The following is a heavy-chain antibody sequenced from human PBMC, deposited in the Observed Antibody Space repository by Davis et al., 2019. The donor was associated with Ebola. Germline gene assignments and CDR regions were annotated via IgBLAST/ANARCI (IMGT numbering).Heavy chain of an antibody. V-gene: IGHV3-48*02. Sequence: GESLKISCAASGFVFRTYVMPWVRLAPGKGLEWVPYISGSSSSIYYADSVKGRFTISRDNAKNSLSLQMNSLRDEDTAVYFCARMSEWQLFDSWGQGTLVTVSS. J-gene: IGHJ4*02. CDR2: ISGSSSSI. CDR3: ARMSEWQLFDS. D-gene: IGHD3-3*01. CDR1: GFVFRTYV.